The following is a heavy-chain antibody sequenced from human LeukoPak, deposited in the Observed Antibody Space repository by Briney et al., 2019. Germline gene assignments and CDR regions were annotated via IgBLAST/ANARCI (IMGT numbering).Heavy chain of an antibody. CDR3: VRVGRGLGYYHDS. Sequence: PGGSLRLSCAASGFTFSSYSMNWVRQAPGKGLEWVSSISSSSSYIYYADSVKGRFTISRDNAKNSLYLQMVSLRAEDTAVYYCVRVGRGLGYYHDSWGQGTLVTVSS. D-gene: IGHD3/OR15-3a*01. CDR2: ISSSSSYI. V-gene: IGHV3-21*04. CDR1: GFTFSSYS. J-gene: IGHJ4*02.